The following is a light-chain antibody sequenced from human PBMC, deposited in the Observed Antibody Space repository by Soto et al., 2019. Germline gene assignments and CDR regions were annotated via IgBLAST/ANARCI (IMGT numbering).Light chain of an antibody. J-gene: IGKJ5*01. CDR2: DAS. Sequence: EIVLTQSPATLSLSPGERATLSCRASQTVTISLAWYQQKPGQATRLLIYDASYRDIGVPARFSGSGSGTDFTLTISSLEPEDFAVYYCQQRSNWPPSITFGQGTRLEIK. CDR1: QTVTIS. V-gene: IGKV3-11*01. CDR3: QQRSNWPPSIT.